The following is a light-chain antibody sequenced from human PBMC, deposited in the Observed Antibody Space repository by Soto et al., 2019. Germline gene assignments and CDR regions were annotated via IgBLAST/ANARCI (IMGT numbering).Light chain of an antibody. CDR2: SAS. J-gene: IGKJ4*01. Sequence: DIQLTQSPSFLSASVGDTVTITCRASQGMSTYLAWYLQKPGKVPKLLIGSASTLKSGLPPRFSGGGSGTEFTLTISTLQPDDSGIYYCQQLNGYQLAFGGGTNVEIK. CDR1: QGMSTY. CDR3: QQLNGYQLA. V-gene: IGKV1-9*01.